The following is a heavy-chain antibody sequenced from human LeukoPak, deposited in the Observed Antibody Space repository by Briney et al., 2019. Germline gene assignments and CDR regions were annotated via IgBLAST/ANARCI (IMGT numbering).Heavy chain of an antibody. V-gene: IGHV3-23*01. Sequence: LPGGSLRLSCAASGSTFSSYAMSWVRQAPGKGLEWVSAISGSGGSTYYADSVKGRFTISRDNSKNTLYLQMNSLRAEDTAVYYCAKSRIGYCSSTSCYSDYWGQGTLVTVSS. CDR3: AKSRIGYCSSTSCYSDY. J-gene: IGHJ4*02. D-gene: IGHD2-2*01. CDR2: ISGSGGST. CDR1: GSTFSSYA.